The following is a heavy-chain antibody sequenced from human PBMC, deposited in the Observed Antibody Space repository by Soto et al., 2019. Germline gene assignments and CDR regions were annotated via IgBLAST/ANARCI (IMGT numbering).Heavy chain of an antibody. Sequence: PSETLSLTCTVSGDSISSYYWIWIRQPPGKGLEWIGYIYYSGSTKYNPSLKSRVTISVDTSRNQFSLKLSSVTAADTAVYYCARARVGASSFDYWGQGTLVTVS. J-gene: IGHJ4*02. CDR1: GDSISSYY. CDR3: ARARVGASSFDY. CDR2: IYYSGST. V-gene: IGHV4-59*08. D-gene: IGHD1-26*01.